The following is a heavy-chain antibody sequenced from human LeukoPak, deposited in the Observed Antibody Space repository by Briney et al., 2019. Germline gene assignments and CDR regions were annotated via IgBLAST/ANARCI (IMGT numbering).Heavy chain of an antibody. CDR2: MKSKPAGGTI. V-gene: IGHV3-15*01. CDR1: GFTFSNAW. J-gene: IGHJ6*02. Sequence: GSLRLSCTGSGFTFSNAWMTWVRQAPGKGLEWVGRMKSKPAGGTIDYAAPVKGRFTISRDDSKNTLYLQMNSLKTEDTAVYYCVRERKGSPGKTFYYGMDVWGQGTTGIVSS. CDR3: VRERKGSPGKTFYYGMDV. D-gene: IGHD2-15*01.